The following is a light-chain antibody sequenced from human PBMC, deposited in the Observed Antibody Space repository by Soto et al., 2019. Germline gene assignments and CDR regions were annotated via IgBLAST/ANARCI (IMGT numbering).Light chain of an antibody. CDR3: CSYAGSDTFVV. Sequence: QSALTQPRSVSRSPGQSVTISCTGTSSDIGAYNFVSWYQQHPGKAPKFIIYDVDKRPSGVPDRFYGSKSGNTASLTISGLQAEDEADYFCCSYAGSDTFVVFGVGTKLTVL. CDR2: DVD. CDR1: SSDIGAYNF. J-gene: IGLJ2*01. V-gene: IGLV2-11*01.